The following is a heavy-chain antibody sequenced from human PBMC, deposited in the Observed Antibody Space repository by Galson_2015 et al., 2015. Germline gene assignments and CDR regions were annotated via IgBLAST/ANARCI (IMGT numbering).Heavy chain of an antibody. Sequence: CAISGDSVSSNSAAWNWIRQSPSRGLEWLGRTYYRSKWYNDYSVSVKSRITINPDTSKNQFSLQLKSVSPEDTAVYYCARADGSDSYYYSMDVWGKGTTVTVSS. CDR1: GDSVSSNSAA. V-gene: IGHV6-1*01. CDR2: TYYRSKWYN. J-gene: IGHJ6*03. D-gene: IGHD6-19*01. CDR3: ARADGSDSYYYSMDV.